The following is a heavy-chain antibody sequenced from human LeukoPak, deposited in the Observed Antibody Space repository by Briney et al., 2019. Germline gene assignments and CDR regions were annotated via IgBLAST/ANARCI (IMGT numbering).Heavy chain of an antibody. CDR3: ARKVRPHYSRFDY. J-gene: IGHJ4*02. V-gene: IGHV4-39*01. CDR1: GGCISRRGYN. CDR2: MYYSGNT. D-gene: IGHD6-13*01. Sequence: SEPLSLTCTVSGGCISRRGYNWGWIRQPPGKVLEWIGSMYYSGNTYYNPSLKSRVTISVDTSKNQFSLKLSSVTAADTAVYYCARKVRPHYSRFDYWGQGTLVSVSS.